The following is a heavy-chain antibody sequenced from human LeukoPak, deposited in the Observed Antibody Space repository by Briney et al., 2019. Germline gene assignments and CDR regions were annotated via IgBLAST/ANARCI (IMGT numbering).Heavy chain of an antibody. CDR3: AKGKTIPEYSSSSSNYYYYYYMDV. CDR2: IRYDGSNK. J-gene: IGHJ6*03. V-gene: IGHV3-30*02. CDR1: RFTFSSYG. D-gene: IGHD6-6*01. Sequence: GGSLRLSCAASRFTFSSYGMHWVRQAPGKGLEWVAFIRYDGSNKYYADSVKGRFTISRDNSKNTLYLQMNSLRAEDTAVYYCAKGKTIPEYSSSSSNYYYYYYMDVWGKGTTVTVSS.